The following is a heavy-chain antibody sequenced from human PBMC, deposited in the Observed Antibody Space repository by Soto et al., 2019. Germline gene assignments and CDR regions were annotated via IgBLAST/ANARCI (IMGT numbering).Heavy chain of an antibody. CDR2: IIPIFGTA. Sequence: SVKVSCKASGGTFSSYAISWVRQAPGQGLEWMGGIIPIFGTANYAQKFQGRVTITADESTSTAYMELSSLRSEDTAVYYCASDYYGSGVRSYGMDVWGQGTTVTVSS. CDR1: GGTFSSYA. CDR3: ASDYYGSGVRSYGMDV. V-gene: IGHV1-69*13. J-gene: IGHJ6*02. D-gene: IGHD3-10*01.